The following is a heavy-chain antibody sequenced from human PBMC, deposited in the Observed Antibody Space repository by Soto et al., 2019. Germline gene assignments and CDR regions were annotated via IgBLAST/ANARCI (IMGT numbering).Heavy chain of an antibody. V-gene: IGHV6-1*01. J-gene: IGHJ6*02. D-gene: IGHD2-8*02. CDR1: GDSVSSNSAA. Sequence: SQTLSLTCVISGDSVSSNSAAWNLIMQSPSRGLEWLGRTYYRSKWYNDYAVSVKSRITINPDTSKNQFSLQLNSVTPEDTAVYYCARVGIPGGGYYYGMDAWGQGTTVTVSS. CDR3: ARVGIPGGGYYYGMDA. CDR2: TYYRSKWYN.